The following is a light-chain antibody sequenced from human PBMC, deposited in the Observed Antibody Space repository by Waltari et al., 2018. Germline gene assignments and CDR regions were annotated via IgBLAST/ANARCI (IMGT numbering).Light chain of an antibody. CDR2: DAS. Sequence: EIVMTQSPATLSVSPGGGATLSCRASRAIGNNVAWYQQKPGQPLRLLIFDASTRATGIPARFSGSWSGTEFTLTISSLQSEDSAVYFCQQFNTLYSFDQGTKLEIK. J-gene: IGKJ2*01. V-gene: IGKV3-15*01. CDR1: RAIGNN. CDR3: QQFNTLYS.